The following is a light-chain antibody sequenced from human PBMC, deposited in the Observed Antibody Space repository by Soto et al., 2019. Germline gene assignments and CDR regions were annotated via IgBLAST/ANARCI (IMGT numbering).Light chain of an antibody. CDR3: LKYDSAPWT. CDR2: SAS. CDR1: QGIGNS. Sequence: IQMTQSPSSLSASVGDRVIITCRASQGIGNSLAWYQQKAGRVPKLLMHSASTLLSGVPSRFSGSGSGTDFTITISSLQPEDVATYYCLKYDSAPWTFGQGTKVEIK. V-gene: IGKV1-27*01. J-gene: IGKJ1*01.